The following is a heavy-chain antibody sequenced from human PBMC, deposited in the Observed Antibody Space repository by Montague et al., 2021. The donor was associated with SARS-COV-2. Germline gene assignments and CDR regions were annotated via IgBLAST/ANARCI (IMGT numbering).Heavy chain of an antibody. V-gene: IGHV4-34*01. D-gene: IGHD6-13*01. J-gene: IGHJ6*02. CDR2: VKHSGDT. CDR1: GGSFSGYS. CDR3: ARKGLHSSSWYYYYYGMDV. Sequence: SETLSLTCAVRGGSFSGYSWIWIRQPPGKGLEWIGEVKHSGDTKYNTSLKSRVAISIDTSKNQFSLKLSSVTAADTAVYYCARKGLHSSSWYYYYYGMDVWGQGTTVTVSS.